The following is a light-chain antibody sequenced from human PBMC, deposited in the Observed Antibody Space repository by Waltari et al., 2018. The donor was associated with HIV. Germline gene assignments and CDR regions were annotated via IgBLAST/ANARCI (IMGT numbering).Light chain of an antibody. CDR1: SSNIGSNT. J-gene: IGLJ2*01. CDR3: SAWDDSLNGVV. V-gene: IGLV1-44*01. CDR2: STN. Sequence: QSVLTQPPSASGAPGQWVTISCSGSSSNIGSNTVNWYHHLPGTAPKLLIYSTNMRPSGVPDRFSGSKSGTSASLSITGLQSEVEADYYCSAWDDSLNGVVFGGGTKVTVL.